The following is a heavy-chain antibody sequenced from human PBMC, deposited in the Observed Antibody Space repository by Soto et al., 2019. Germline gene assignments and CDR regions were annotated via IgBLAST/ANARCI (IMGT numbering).Heavy chain of an antibody. D-gene: IGHD4-17*01. Sequence: PGESLKISCKGSGYSFTSYWIGWVRQMPGKGLEWMGIIYPGDSDTRYSPSFQGQVTISADKSISTAYLQWSSLKASDTAMYYCAGCTPTVTKDYYGMDVWGQGTTVTVSS. CDR2: IYPGDSDT. V-gene: IGHV5-51*01. J-gene: IGHJ6*02. CDR1: GYSFTSYW. CDR3: AGCTPTVTKDYYGMDV.